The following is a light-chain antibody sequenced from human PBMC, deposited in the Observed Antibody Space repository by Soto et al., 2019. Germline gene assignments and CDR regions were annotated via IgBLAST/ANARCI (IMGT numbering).Light chain of an antibody. CDR1: QNIYSY. CDR2: DAS. V-gene: IGKV3-11*01. Sequence: EIVLTQSPDTLSLSLGERATLSCRASQNIYSYLVWYQQKPGQAPRLLIYDASKRVTGIPDRFSGSGSGTDFTLTISSLAPEDFALYYCQQRSSWPRAFGGGTKVEIK. J-gene: IGKJ4*01. CDR3: QQRSSWPRA.